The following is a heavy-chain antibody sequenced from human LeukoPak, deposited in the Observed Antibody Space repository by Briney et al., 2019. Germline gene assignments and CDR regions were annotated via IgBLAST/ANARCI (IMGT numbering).Heavy chain of an antibody. CDR2: INPNSGGT. CDR1: GYTFTGYY. D-gene: IGHD6-13*01. Sequence: GASVKVSCKGSGYTFTGYYMHWVRQAPGQGLEWMGWINPNSGGTNYAQKFQGRVTMTRDTSISTAYMELSRLRSDDTAVYYCARDGFPTIADAFDIWGQGTMVTVSS. CDR3: ARDGFPTIADAFDI. V-gene: IGHV1-2*02. J-gene: IGHJ3*02.